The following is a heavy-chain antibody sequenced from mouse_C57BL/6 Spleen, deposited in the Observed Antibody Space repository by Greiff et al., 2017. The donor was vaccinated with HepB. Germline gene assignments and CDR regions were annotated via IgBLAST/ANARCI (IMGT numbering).Heavy chain of an antibody. CDR2: IDPNSGGT. V-gene: IGHV1-72*01. CDR3: ARTTTVVATDAWFAY. D-gene: IGHD1-1*01. CDR1: GYTFTSYW. Sequence: QVHVKQPGAELVKPGASVKLSCKASGYTFTSYWMHWVKQRPGRGLEWIGRIDPNSGGTKYNEKFKSKATLTVDKPSSTAYMQLSSLTSEDSAVYYCARTTTVVATDAWFAYWGQGTLVTVSA. J-gene: IGHJ3*01.